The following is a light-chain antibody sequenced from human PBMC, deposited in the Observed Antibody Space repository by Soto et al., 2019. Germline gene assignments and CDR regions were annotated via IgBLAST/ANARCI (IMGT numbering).Light chain of an antibody. CDR1: QSVSTD. V-gene: IGKV3-15*01. CDR2: GAS. J-gene: IGKJ3*01. Sequence: EIVMTQSPATLSVSPGERATLSCRASQSVSTDLAWYQQKPGQAPRRLIYGASTRATGIPARFSGSGSGTEFTLPINSLRSEDLAIYYCHQYNDWPRFTFGPGTKVEIK. CDR3: HQYNDWPRFT.